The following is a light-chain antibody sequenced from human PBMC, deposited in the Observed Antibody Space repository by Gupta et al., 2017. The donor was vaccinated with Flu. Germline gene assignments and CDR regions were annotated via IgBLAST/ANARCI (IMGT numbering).Light chain of an antibody. CDR1: SSDVGGYNY. Sequence: QSALTQPRSVSGSPGQSVTISCTGTSSDVGGYNYVSWYQQHPGKAPKLMIYDVSKRPSGVPDRFSGSQSGNTASLTISGLQAEDEADYYCCSYAGSYTHWVFGGGTKLTVL. V-gene: IGLV2-11*01. CDR3: CSYAGSYTHWV. J-gene: IGLJ3*02. CDR2: DVS.